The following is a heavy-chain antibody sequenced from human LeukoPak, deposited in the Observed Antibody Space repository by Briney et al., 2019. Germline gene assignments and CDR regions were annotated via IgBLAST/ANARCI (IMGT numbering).Heavy chain of an antibody. J-gene: IGHJ4*02. D-gene: IGHD6-19*01. V-gene: IGHV3-20*04. Sequence: RPGGSLRLSCAASGFTSDDYGMSWVGQAPGKARECVFGNNWNSGSTGYADSVKGRFTISRDNAKNSLYLQMNSLRAEDTALYYCARVDPYSSGWYYFDYWGQGTLVTVSS. CDR3: ARVDPYSSGWYYFDY. CDR1: GFTSDDYG. CDR2: NNWNSGST.